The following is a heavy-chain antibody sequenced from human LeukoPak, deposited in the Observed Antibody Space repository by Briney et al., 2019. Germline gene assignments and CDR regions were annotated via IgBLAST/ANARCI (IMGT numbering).Heavy chain of an antibody. D-gene: IGHD1-7*01. CDR3: ARLLPMNYYFDY. Sequence: PSETLSLTCIVSGGSISSSSYYWGWIRQPPGKGLEWIGNIYYSGSTYYNPSLKSRVTISVDTSKNQFSLKLSSVTAADTAVYYCARLLPMNYYFDYWGQGTLVTVSS. V-gene: IGHV4-39*07. CDR2: IYYSGST. J-gene: IGHJ4*02. CDR1: GGSISSSSYY.